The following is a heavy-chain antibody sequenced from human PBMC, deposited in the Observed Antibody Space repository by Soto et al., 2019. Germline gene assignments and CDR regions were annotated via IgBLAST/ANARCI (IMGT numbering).Heavy chain of an antibody. CDR2: MNQHGSDI. J-gene: IGHJ4*02. CDR1: GFTFSSYW. D-gene: IGHD2-8*02. Sequence: EVQLVESGGDLVQPGGSLRLSCAASGFTFSSYWMAWVRQSPGKGLEWVAGMNQHGSDIQYVDSVRGRFTNSRDNARNLLYLQMNNLRVEDTAIYYCATDTYCPATCYRGHGNWGQGTLVTVSS. CDR3: ATDTYCPATCYRGHGN. V-gene: IGHV3-7*03.